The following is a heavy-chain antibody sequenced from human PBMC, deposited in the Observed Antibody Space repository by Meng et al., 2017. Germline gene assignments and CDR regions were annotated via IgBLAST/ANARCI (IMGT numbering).Heavy chain of an antibody. CDR1: GFTFSSYA. Sequence: GESLKISCAASGFTFSSYAMSWVRLAPGRGLEWVSGIGGNSGGTYYADSVKGRFTISRDNSKNTLYLQMDSLRAEDTAVYYCARRGAYSSSWQNYFDSWGQRTLVTVSS. V-gene: IGHV3-23*01. CDR3: ARRGAYSSSWQNYFDS. J-gene: IGHJ4*02. D-gene: IGHD6-13*01. CDR2: IGGNSGGT.